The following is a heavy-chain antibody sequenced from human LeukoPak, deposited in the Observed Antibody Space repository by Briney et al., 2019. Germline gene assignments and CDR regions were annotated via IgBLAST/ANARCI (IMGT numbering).Heavy chain of an antibody. CDR3: AREDCTIGAVCSSLLDH. D-gene: IGHD2-8*01. J-gene: IGHJ4*02. CDR1: GLTFSSDW. CDR2: INGDASTI. V-gene: IGHV3-74*01. Sequence: PGGSLRLSCAASGLTFSSDWMHWVRHVPGKGLVWVSRINGDASTINYADSVKGRFTISGDNAKNTLYLQMNNLRAEDTAVYYCAREDCTIGAVCSSLLDHWGRGTLVTVSS.